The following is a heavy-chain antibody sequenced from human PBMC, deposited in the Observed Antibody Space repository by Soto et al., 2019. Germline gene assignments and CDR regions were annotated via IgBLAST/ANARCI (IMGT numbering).Heavy chain of an antibody. CDR2: ISAYNGNT. D-gene: IGHD3-22*01. CDR1: GYTFTSYG. CDR3: ARDRLYYYDSSGYYY. V-gene: IGHV1-18*01. J-gene: IGHJ4*02. Sequence: ASVKVSCKASGYTFTSYGISWVRQAPGQGLEWMGWISAYNGNTNYAQKLQGRVTMTTDTSTSTAYMELRSLRSDDTAVYYCARDRLYYYDSSGYYYWGQGTLVTVSS.